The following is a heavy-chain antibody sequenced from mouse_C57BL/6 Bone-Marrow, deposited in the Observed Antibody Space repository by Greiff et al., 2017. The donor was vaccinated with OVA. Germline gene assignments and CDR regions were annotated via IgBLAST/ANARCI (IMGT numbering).Heavy chain of an antibody. J-gene: IGHJ3*01. CDR3: ANYYGSSYGVGFAY. CDR2: IYPRSGNT. CDR1: GYTFTSYG. Sequence: VQRVESGAELARPGASVKLSCKASGYTFTSYGISWVKQRTGQGLEWIGEIYPRSGNTYYNEKFKGKATLTADKSSSTAYMELRSLTSEDSAVYFCANYYGSSYGVGFAYWGQGTLVTVSA. V-gene: IGHV1-81*01. D-gene: IGHD1-1*01.